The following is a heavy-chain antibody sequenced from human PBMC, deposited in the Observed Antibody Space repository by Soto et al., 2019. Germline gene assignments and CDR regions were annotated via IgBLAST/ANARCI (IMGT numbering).Heavy chain of an antibody. CDR3: AHRRGYYGSGSYYGMFWSDP. Sequence: SGPTLVNPTQTLTLTCTFSGFSLSTSGVAVGWIRQPPGKALEWLALIYWDDDKRYSPSLKSRLTITKDTSKNQVVLTMTNMDPVDTATYYCAHRRGYYGSGSYYGMFWSDPWGQGTLVTVSS. D-gene: IGHD3-10*01. V-gene: IGHV2-5*02. CDR1: GFSLSTSGVA. J-gene: IGHJ5*02. CDR2: IYWDDDK.